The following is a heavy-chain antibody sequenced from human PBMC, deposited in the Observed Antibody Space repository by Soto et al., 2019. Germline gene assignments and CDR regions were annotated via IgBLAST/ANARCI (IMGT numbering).Heavy chain of an antibody. Sequence: SVKVSCKASGGTFSSYAFSWVRQAPGQGLEWMGGIIPIFGTANYAQKFQGRVTITADGSTSTAYMELSSLRSEDTAVYYCASFTGQLVHGRYYFDYWGQGTPVTVSS. CDR1: GGTFSSYA. V-gene: IGHV1-69*13. CDR3: ASFTGQLVHGRYYFDY. D-gene: IGHD6-13*01. CDR2: IIPIFGTA. J-gene: IGHJ4*02.